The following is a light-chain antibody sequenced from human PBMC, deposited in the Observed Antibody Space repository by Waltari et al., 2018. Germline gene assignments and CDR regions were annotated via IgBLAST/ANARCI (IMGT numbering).Light chain of an antibody. V-gene: IGLV2-14*03. Sequence: QSALTQPASVSGSPGQSITISCTGTNSDIGASNYVSWYQQHPGKAPILIIFDVTFRSAGVSHRFSGSKSGNTASLAISVLQAEDEADYFCASYIGSALELFGGGTRLTVL. CDR2: DVT. CDR3: ASYIGSALEL. J-gene: IGLJ3*02. CDR1: NSDIGASNY.